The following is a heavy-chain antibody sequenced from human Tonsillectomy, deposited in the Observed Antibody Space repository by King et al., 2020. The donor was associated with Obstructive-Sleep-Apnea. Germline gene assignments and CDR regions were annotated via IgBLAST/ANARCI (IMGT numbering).Heavy chain of an antibody. Sequence: VQLVESGGGLVQPGRSLRLSCVASGFTFDDYAMHWFRQAPGKALECVSGISWNSGSIGFWDSVKGRFTISRDNVKKSLYLQMNSLRVEDTALYYCAKDKDSSGWYADYWGQGTLVTVSS. CDR2: ISWNSGSI. D-gene: IGHD6-19*01. CDR1: GFTFDDYA. J-gene: IGHJ4*02. V-gene: IGHV3-9*01. CDR3: AKDKDSSGWYADY.